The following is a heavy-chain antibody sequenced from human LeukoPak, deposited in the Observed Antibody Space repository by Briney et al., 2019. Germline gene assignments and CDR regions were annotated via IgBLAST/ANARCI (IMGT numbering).Heavy chain of an antibody. D-gene: IGHD7-27*01. Sequence: GGSLRLSCAASGFAFSSNWTHWVRQTPGKGLVWVSRINSGGSGTSYADSVEGRFTISRDNAKNTLYLQMNSLKGEDTAVYYCATSLGPLTEYWGQGTLVTVSS. CDR1: GFAFSSNW. J-gene: IGHJ4*02. CDR2: INSGGSGT. CDR3: ATSLGPLTEY. V-gene: IGHV3-74*01.